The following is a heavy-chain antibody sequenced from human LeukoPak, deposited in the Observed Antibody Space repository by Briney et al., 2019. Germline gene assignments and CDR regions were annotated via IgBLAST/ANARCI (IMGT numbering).Heavy chain of an antibody. J-gene: IGHJ4*02. V-gene: IGHV3-23*01. CDR2: VRVNGRST. CDR3: AKPGEASNYYFDY. D-gene: IGHD2-21*01. Sequence: GGSLRLSCAASGFTFSSYAMSWVRQAPGKGLEWVSTVRVNGRSTYYADSVKGRFTISRDNSKNTLYLQMNSLRAEDTALYYCAKPGEASNYYFDYWGQGALVTVSS. CDR1: GFTFSSYA.